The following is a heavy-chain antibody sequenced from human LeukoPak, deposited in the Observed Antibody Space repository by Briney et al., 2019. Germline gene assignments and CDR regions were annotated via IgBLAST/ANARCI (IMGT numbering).Heavy chain of an antibody. D-gene: IGHD4-11*01. Sequence: PSETLSLTCTVSGGSISSTNHYWSWIRQPPGEGLEWIGVIYYSGSTYYNPSLKSRVTISVDTSKNQFSLKLSSVTAADTAVYYCAGGYDYTSISIDYWGQGTLVTVSS. V-gene: IGHV4-39*01. CDR2: IYYSGST. CDR3: AGGYDYTSISIDY. CDR1: GGSISSTNHY. J-gene: IGHJ4*02.